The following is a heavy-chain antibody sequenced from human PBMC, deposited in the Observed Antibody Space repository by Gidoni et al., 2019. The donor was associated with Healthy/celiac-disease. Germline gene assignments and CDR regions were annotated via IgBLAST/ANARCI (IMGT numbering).Heavy chain of an antibody. CDR1: GGSFSGYY. V-gene: IGHV4-34*01. CDR2: INHSGST. J-gene: IGHJ4*02. D-gene: IGHD3-22*01. Sequence: QVQLQQWGAGLLQPSETLSLTCAVYGGSFSGYYWSWLRQPPGKGLEWIGEINHSGSTNYNPSLKSRVTISVDTSKNQFSLKLSSVTAADTAVYYCARGGLRYYDSSGYYYPKEKFDYWGQGTLVTVSS. CDR3: ARGGLRYYDSSGYYYPKEKFDY.